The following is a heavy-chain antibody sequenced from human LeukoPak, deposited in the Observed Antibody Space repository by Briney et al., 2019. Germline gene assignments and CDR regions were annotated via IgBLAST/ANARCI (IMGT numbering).Heavy chain of an antibody. CDR3: ARGAGQQLADY. CDR2: INHSGST. J-gene: IGHJ4*02. CDR1: GGSFSGYY. D-gene: IGHD6-13*01. Sequence: PSETLSLTCAVYGGSFSGYYWSWIRQPPGKGLEWIGEINHSGSTIYNPSLKSRVTISVDTSKNQFSLKLSSVTAADTAVYYCARGAGQQLADYWGQGTLVTVSS. V-gene: IGHV4-34*01.